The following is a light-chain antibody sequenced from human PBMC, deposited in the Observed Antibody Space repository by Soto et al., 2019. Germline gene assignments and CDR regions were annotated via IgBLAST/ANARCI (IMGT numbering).Light chain of an antibody. CDR1: SSNIGITS. V-gene: IGLV1-51*02. J-gene: IGLJ1*01. CDR3: GTWDSSLSAVV. CDR2: END. Sequence: QSVLTQPPSVSAAPGQKVTISCSGSSSNIGITSVSWYQQLPEAAPKLLIYENDKRPSGIPDRSSGSKSGTSATLGITGLQTGDEADYYCGTWDSSLSAVVFGTGTKVTVL.